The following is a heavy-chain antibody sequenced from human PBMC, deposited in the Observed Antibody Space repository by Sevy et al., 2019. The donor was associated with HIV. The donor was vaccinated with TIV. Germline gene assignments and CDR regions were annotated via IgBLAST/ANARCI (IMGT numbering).Heavy chain of an antibody. V-gene: IGHV3-7*01. D-gene: IGHD2-15*01. J-gene: IGHJ4*02. CDR3: ARDQGYCSGGSCPYYFDY. Sequence: GGSLRLSCAASGFTFSDHYMDWVRQAPGKGLEWVANIKQDGSEKYYVDSVKGRFTISRDNAKNSLYLQMNSLRAEDTAVYYCARDQGYCSGGSCPYYFDYWGQGTLVTVSS. CDR2: IKQDGSEK. CDR1: GFTFSDHY.